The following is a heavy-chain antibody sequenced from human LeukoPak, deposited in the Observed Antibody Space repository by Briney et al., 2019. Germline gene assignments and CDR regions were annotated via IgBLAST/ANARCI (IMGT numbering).Heavy chain of an antibody. Sequence: AASVKVSCMVSGYTLSELPMHWVRQGPGKGLERMGGFDAEDGETIYAQKFQGRVTMTEDTSTDTAHMELSSLRSEDTAVYHCATQEKTNWNGGSYYYYTDVWGKGTTVTVSS. CDR3: ATQEKTNWNGGSYYYYTDV. V-gene: IGHV1-24*01. CDR2: FDAEDGET. J-gene: IGHJ6*03. CDR1: GYTLSELP. D-gene: IGHD1-1*01.